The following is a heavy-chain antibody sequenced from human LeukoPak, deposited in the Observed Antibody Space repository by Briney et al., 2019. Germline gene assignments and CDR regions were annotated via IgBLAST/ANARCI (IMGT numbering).Heavy chain of an antibody. Sequence: SETLSLTCTVSGGSINTGSYYWGWIRQPPGKGLECIGGINYSGNTYYNPSLKSRVTISVDTSNNQFFLKLSSVTAADTAIYYCARRPSGLNWFDPWGQGTLVAVSS. D-gene: IGHD3-10*01. J-gene: IGHJ5*02. CDR2: INYSGNT. V-gene: IGHV4-39*01. CDR1: GGSINTGSYY. CDR3: ARRPSGLNWFDP.